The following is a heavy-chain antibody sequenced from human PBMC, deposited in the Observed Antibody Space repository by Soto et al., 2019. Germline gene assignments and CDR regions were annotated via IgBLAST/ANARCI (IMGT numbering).Heavy chain of an antibody. Sequence: SETLSLTCAVSGGSISSSNWWSWVRQPPGKGLEWIGEIYHSGSTNYNPSLKSRVTISVDKSKNQFSLKLSSVTAADTAVYYCARGTSGDYVARERWFDPWGQGTLVTVS. CDR3: ARGTSGDYVARERWFDP. D-gene: IGHD4-17*01. V-gene: IGHV4-4*02. J-gene: IGHJ5*02. CDR1: GGSISSSNW. CDR2: IYHSGST.